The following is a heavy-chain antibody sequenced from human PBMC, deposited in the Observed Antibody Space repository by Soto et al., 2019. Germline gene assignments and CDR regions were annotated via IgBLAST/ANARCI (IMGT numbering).Heavy chain of an antibody. Sequence: GGSLRLSCAASGFTFSSYGMHWVRQAPGKGLEWVAVIWYDGSNKYYADSVKGRFTISRDNSKNTLYLQMNSLRAEDTAVYYCARDSGSPEQELDYWGQGTLVTVSS. CDR3: ARDSGSPEQELDY. CDR1: GFTFSSYG. D-gene: IGHD1-26*01. CDR2: IWYDGSNK. J-gene: IGHJ4*02. V-gene: IGHV3-33*01.